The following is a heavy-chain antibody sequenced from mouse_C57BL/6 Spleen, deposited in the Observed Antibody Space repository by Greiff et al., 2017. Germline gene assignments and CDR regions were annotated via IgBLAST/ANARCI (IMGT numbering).Heavy chain of an antibody. J-gene: IGHJ2*01. V-gene: IGHV1-69*01. CDR1: GYTFTSYW. D-gene: IGHD1-1*01. Sequence: QVQLQQPGAELVMPGASVKLSCKASGYTFTSYWMHWVKQRPGPGLEWIGEIDPSDSYTNYNQKFKGKSTLTVDKSSSTAYMQLSSLTSEDSAVYYCARSHYYGSSHYFDYWGQGTTLTVSS. CDR3: ARSHYYGSSHYFDY. CDR2: IDPSDSYT.